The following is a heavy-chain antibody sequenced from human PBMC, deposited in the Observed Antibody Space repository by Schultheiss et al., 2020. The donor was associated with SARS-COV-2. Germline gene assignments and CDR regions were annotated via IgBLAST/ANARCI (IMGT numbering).Heavy chain of an antibody. V-gene: IGHV3-23*01. CDR1: EFTFSSYA. D-gene: IGHD3-3*01. J-gene: IGHJ6*02. Sequence: GGSLRLSCAASEFTFSSYAMSWVRQAPGKGLEWVSAISGSGGSTSYADSVKGRFTISRDNSKNTLYLQMNSLRAEDTAIYYCARDNTIFGVAGRMDVWGQGTTVTVSS. CDR3: ARDNTIFGVAGRMDV. CDR2: ISGSGGST.